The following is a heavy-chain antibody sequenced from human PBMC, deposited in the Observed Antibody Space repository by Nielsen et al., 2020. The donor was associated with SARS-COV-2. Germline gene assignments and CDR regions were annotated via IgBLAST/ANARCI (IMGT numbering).Heavy chain of an antibody. CDR1: GFTFSSYE. V-gene: IGHV3-48*03. J-gene: IGHJ4*02. D-gene: IGHD3-22*01. Sequence: SLTISCAASGFTFSSYEMNWVRQAPGKGLEWVSYISSSGSTIYYADSVKGRFTISRDNAKNSLYLQMNSLRAEDTAVYYCARVGDSSGAFDYWGQGTLVTVSS. CDR3: ARVGDSSGAFDY. CDR2: ISSSGSTI.